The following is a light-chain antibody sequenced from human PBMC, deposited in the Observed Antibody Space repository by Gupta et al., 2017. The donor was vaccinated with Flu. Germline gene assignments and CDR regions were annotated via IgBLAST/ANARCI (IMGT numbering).Light chain of an antibody. V-gene: IGLV2-23*02. Sequence: ITIACTGTSSDVGSYNIVSWYQQHPGKAPKLMIYEVSKRPSGVSNRFSGSKSGNTASLTIAGLQAEDEADYYCCSYAGSSTVGVFGGGTKLTVL. CDR2: EVS. CDR3: CSYAGSSTVGV. CDR1: SSDVGSYNI. J-gene: IGLJ2*01.